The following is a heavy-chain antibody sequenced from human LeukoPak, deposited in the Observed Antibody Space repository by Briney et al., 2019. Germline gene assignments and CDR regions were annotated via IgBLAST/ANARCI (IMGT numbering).Heavy chain of an antibody. J-gene: IGHJ5*02. CDR2: ISSSGSTI. V-gene: IGHV3-11*04. CDR3: ARDLGAEGSGSYYHWFDP. CDR1: GFTFSDYY. D-gene: IGHD3-10*01. Sequence: SGGSLRLSCAASGFTFSDYYMSWLRQAPGKGLEWVSYISSSGSTIYYADSVEGRFTISRDNAKNSLYLQMNSLRAEDTAVYYCARDLGAEGSGSYYHWFDPWGQGTLVTVST.